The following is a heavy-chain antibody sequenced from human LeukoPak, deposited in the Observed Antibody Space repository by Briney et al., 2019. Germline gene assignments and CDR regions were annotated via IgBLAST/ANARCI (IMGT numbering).Heavy chain of an antibody. V-gene: IGHV3-30*03. CDR2: ISYDGNNK. Sequence: PGGSLRLSCAASGFTFSTYGMHWVRQAPGKGLEWVAVISYDGNNKYYADSVKGRFTISRDNAKNSLYLQINSLRAEDTAVYYCARDPVAATGFDYWGQGTLVTVSS. D-gene: IGHD1-26*01. J-gene: IGHJ4*02. CDR1: GFTFSTYG. CDR3: ARDPVAATGFDY.